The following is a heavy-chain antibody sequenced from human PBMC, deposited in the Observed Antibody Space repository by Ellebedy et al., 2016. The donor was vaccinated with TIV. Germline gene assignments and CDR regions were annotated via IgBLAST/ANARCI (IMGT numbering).Heavy chain of an antibody. Sequence: ASVKVSRXASGYTFTSYGILWVRQAPGQGLEWMGWISAYNGNTNYAQKIQGRATMTTDTSTSTAYMELRSLRSDDTAVYYCARGDSGFDYWGQGTLVTVAS. J-gene: IGHJ4*02. CDR2: ISAYNGNT. D-gene: IGHD2-15*01. V-gene: IGHV1-18*01. CDR3: ARGDSGFDY. CDR1: GYTFTSYG.